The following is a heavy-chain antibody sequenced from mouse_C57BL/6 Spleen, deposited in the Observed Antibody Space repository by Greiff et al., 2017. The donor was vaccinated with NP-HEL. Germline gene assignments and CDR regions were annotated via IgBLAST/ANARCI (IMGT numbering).Heavy chain of an antibody. V-gene: IGHV2-6-1*01. CDR1: GFSLTSYG. Sequence: QVQLKESGPGLVAPSQSLSITCTVSGFSLTSYGVHWVRQPPGKGLEWLVVIWSDGSTTYNSALKSRLSISKDNSKSQVFLKMNSLQTDDTAMYYCARHRGVTTGDYYAMDYWGQGTSVTVSS. CDR2: IWSDGST. J-gene: IGHJ4*01. D-gene: IGHD2-2*01. CDR3: ARHRGVTTGDYYAMDY.